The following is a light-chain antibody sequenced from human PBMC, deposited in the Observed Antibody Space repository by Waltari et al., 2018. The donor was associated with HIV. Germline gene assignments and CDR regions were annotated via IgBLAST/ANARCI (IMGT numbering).Light chain of an antibody. CDR2: ENN. CDR3: GTWDSSLSSAV. V-gene: IGLV1-51*02. Sequence: SVLTQPPSVSAAPGQKVTISCSGSSSNIGDNFVAWYHILPGAAPKPLILENNDAPSVIPDRFSGSTLGTSATLGITGLLTADEADYYCGTWDSSLSSAVFGGGTKVTVL. CDR1: SSNIGDNF. J-gene: IGLJ3*02.